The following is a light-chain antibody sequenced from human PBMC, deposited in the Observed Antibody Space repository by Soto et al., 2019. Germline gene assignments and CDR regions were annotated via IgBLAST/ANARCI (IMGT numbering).Light chain of an antibody. Sequence: EIVLTQSPGTLSLSPGDRATLSCRASQSVNSNFLAWYQQKPGQAPRLLIYGASSRATGIPDTFSGSGSGTDFTLTISRLEPGDFAVYYCQQYGVSPLTFGPGTRVD. CDR2: GAS. V-gene: IGKV3-20*01. CDR1: QSVNSNF. J-gene: IGKJ3*01. CDR3: QQYGVSPLT.